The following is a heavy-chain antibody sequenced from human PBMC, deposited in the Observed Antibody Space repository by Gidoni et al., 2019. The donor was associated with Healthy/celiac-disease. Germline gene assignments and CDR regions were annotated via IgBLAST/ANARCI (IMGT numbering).Heavy chain of an antibody. CDR1: GYSFTSYW. Sequence: EVQLVQSGAEVKTPGESLKISCKGSGYSFTSYWIGWVRQMPGKGLEWMGIIYPGDSDTRYSPSFQGQVTISADKSISTAYLQWSSLKASDTAMYYCARHYTVVYYYDSSGYFDYWGQGTLVTVSS. CDR3: ARHYTVVYYYDSSGYFDY. V-gene: IGHV5-51*01. J-gene: IGHJ4*02. CDR2: IYPGDSDT. D-gene: IGHD3-22*01.